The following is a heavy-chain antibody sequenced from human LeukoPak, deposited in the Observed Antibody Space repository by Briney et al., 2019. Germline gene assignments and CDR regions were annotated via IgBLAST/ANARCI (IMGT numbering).Heavy chain of an antibody. Sequence: SETLSLTCTVSGGSISSYYWSWIRQPPGKGLEWIGYIYYSGSTNYNPSLTSRVTISVDTSKNQFSLKLSSVTAADTAVYYCARCRAYSYGYNYWGQGTLVTVSS. CDR1: GGSISSYY. D-gene: IGHD5-18*01. CDR3: ARCRAYSYGYNY. CDR2: IYYSGST. V-gene: IGHV4-59*12. J-gene: IGHJ4*02.